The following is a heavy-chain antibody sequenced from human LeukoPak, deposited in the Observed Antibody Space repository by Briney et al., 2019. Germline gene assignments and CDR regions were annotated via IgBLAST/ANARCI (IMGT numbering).Heavy chain of an antibody. CDR3: ARLEDYGPYNWFDP. CDR2: ISYSGGT. CDR1: GGSISSYY. Sequence: SETLSLTCTVSGGSISSYYWSWIRQPPGKGLEWIGYISYSGGTNYNPSLKSRVSISVDTSKSQFSLRLSSVTAADTAVYYCARLEDYGPYNWFDPWGQGTLVTVSS. J-gene: IGHJ5*02. V-gene: IGHV4-59*01. D-gene: IGHD4-17*01.